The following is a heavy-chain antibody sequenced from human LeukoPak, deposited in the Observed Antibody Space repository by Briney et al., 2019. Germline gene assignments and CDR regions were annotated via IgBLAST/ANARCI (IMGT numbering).Heavy chain of an antibody. V-gene: IGHV3-30*03. D-gene: IGHD2-15*01. CDR2: ISYDGSNK. CDR3: ARGGVPVVAATPGWFDP. Sequence: PGGSLRLSCAASGLTLSSSWMDWVRQAPGKGLEWVAVISYDGSNKYYADSVKGRFTISRDNSKNTLYLQMNSLRAEDTAVYYCARGGVPVVAATPGWFDPWGQGTLVTVSS. J-gene: IGHJ5*02. CDR1: GLTLSSSW.